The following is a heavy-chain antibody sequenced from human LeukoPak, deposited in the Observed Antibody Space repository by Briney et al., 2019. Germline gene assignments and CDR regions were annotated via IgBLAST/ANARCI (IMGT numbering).Heavy chain of an antibody. D-gene: IGHD4-23*01. CDR1: GFTFSSYA. Sequence: GGSLRLSCAAPGFTFSSYAMHWVRQAPGKGLEWVAVISYDGSNKYYADSVKGRFTISRDNSKNTLYLQMNSLRAEDTAVYYCARAATAVGYFDYWGQGTLVTVSS. CDR3: ARAATAVGYFDY. V-gene: IGHV3-30*14. CDR2: ISYDGSNK. J-gene: IGHJ4*02.